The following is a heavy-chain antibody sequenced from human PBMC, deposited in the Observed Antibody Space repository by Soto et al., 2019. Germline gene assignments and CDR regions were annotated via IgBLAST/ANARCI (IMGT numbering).Heavy chain of an antibody. CDR1: GFTFSSYA. CDR3: AKDPHLNWNRYYYGMDV. D-gene: IGHD1-20*01. CDR2: ISGSGGST. V-gene: IGHV3-23*01. J-gene: IGHJ6*02. Sequence: EVQLLESGGGLVQPGGSLRLSCAASGFTFSSYAMSWVRQAPGKGLEWVSAISGSGGSTYYADSVKGRFTIPRDNSKTTLYLQMNSLRAEDTAVYYCAKDPHLNWNRYYYGMDVWGQGTTVTVSS.